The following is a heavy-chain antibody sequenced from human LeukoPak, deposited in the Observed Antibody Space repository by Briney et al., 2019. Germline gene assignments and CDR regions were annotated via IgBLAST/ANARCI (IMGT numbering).Heavy chain of an antibody. CDR1: GFTFSRYA. CDR3: AKTRSGFLFWFDP. J-gene: IGHJ5*02. Sequence: GGSLRLSCAASGFTFSRYAMSWVRQAPGKGLECGSAISGSGGSTYYADSVKGRFTISRDNSKNTLYLEENSLRAEDTAVYYCAKTRSGFLFWFDPWGQGTLVTVSS. V-gene: IGHV3-23*01. D-gene: IGHD3-22*01. CDR2: ISGSGGST.